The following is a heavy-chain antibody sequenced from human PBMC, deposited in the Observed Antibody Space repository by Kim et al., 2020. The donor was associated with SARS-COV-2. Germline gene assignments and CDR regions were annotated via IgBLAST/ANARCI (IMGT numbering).Heavy chain of an antibody. J-gene: IGHJ4*02. CDR1: GFTFSTYA. V-gene: IGHV3-23*01. Sequence: GGSLRLSCAASGFTFSTYAMAWVRQAPGKGLEWVSAISGSGGSTYYADSVMGRFTISRDNSKNTLYLQMNSLRAEDTAVYYCAKDLLPGGFLEWLLPFDYWGQGSLVTVSA. CDR2: ISGSGGST. CDR3: AKDLLPGGFLEWLLPFDY. D-gene: IGHD3-3*01.